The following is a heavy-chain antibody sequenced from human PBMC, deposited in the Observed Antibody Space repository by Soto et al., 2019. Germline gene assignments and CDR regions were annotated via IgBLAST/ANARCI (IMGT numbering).Heavy chain of an antibody. V-gene: IGHV3-23*01. D-gene: IGHD3-10*01. J-gene: IGHJ6*03. Sequence: PGGSLRLSCAASGFTFHIYAMSWVRQAPGKGLEWISGLFGNGRGIYYADSVKGRFTISRDNSKNTLYLQMNSLRAEDTAVYYCAKDRYYGSGSYPYYYYYMDVWGKGTTVTVSS. CDR1: GFTFHIYA. CDR2: LFGNGRGI. CDR3: AKDRYYGSGSYPYYYYYMDV.